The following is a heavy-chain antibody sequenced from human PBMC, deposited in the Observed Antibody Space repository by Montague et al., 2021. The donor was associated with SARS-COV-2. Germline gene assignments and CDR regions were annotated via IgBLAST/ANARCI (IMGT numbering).Heavy chain of an antibody. CDR2: TYYRSKWYN. J-gene: IGHJ2*01. CDR3: ARAYCSGDCYFYWYFDL. CDR1: GDSVSSNIAT. Sequence: CAISGDSVSSNIATWSWIRQSPSRGLEWLGRTYYRSKWYNDYAVSVKSRVIINPDTSNNRISLQLNSVTPEDTAVYYCARAYCSGDCYFYWYFDLWGRGTLVTVSS. V-gene: IGHV6-1*01. D-gene: IGHD2-21*02.